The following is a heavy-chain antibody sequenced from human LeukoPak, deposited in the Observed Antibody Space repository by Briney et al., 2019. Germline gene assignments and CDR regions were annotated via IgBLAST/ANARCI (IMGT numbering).Heavy chain of an antibody. CDR1: GGSFSGYY. CDR3: ARGVIGGGWYNY. D-gene: IGHD6-19*01. V-gene: IGHV4-34*01. J-gene: IGHJ4*02. Sequence: LETLSLTCAVYGGSFSGYYWSWIRQPPGKGLEWIGEINHSGSTNYNPSLKSRVTISVDTSKNQFSLKLSSVTAADTAVYYCARGVIGGGWYNYWGQGTLVTVSS. CDR2: INHSGST.